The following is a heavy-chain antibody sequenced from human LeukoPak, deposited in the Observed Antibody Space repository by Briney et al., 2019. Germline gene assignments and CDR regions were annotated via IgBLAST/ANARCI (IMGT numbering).Heavy chain of an antibody. CDR1: GFTFSSYW. Sequence: GGSLRLSCAASGFTFSSYWMSWVRQAPGKGLEWVAVIWYDGSNKYYADSVKGRFTISRDNSKKTLYLQMNNLRAEDTAVYYCARKKRVDTDSIMVYYYYAMDVWGQGTTVTVSS. CDR3: ARKKRVDTDSIMVYYYYAMDV. V-gene: IGHV3-33*08. D-gene: IGHD5-18*01. J-gene: IGHJ6*02. CDR2: IWYDGSNK.